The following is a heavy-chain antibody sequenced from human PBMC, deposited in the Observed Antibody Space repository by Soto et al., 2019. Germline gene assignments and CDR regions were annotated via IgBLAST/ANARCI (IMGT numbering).Heavy chain of an antibody. J-gene: IGHJ3*02. D-gene: IGHD4-17*01. Sequence: GGSLRLSCTSSGFTFSNSGVNWVRQAPGKGLEWMTSISYDGNVKYYTDSVKGRFSISRDNAKNSLYLQMNSLRAEDTAMYYCVRGRLVAQGAFDIWGQGTMVTVSS. CDR1: GFTFSNSG. V-gene: IGHV3-30*03. CDR2: ISYDGNVK. CDR3: VRGRLVAQGAFDI.